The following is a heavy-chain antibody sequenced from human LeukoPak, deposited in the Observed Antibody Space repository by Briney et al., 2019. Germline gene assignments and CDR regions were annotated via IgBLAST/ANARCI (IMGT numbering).Heavy chain of an antibody. D-gene: IGHD1-26*01. CDR2: ITSKAYGATT. V-gene: IGHV3-49*04. CDR3: SRHIVGARTFFDY. CDR1: GFTFCDYA. J-gene: IGHJ4*02. Sequence: PGGSLRLSCTASGFTFCDYAMSWVRQAPGKGVEWVGFITSKAYGATTDYAASVKGRFTISRDDSKSIAYLQMNSPKTEDTAVYYCSRHIVGARTFFDYWGQGALVTVSS.